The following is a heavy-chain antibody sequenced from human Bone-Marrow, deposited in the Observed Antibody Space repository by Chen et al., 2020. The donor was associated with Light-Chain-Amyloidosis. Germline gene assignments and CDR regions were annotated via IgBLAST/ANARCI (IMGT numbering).Heavy chain of an antibody. CDR1: GYTFPNNW. CDR3: ARRRDGYNFDY. D-gene: IGHD5-12*01. V-gene: IGHV5-51*01. J-gene: IGHJ4*02. CDR2: IYPDDSDA. Sequence: SGPEVKKPGESLKISCKGSGYTFPNNWIGWVRQMPGKGLEWMGVIYPDDSDARYSPSFEGQVTISADKSITTAYLQWRSLKASDTAMYYCARRRDGYNFDYWGQGTLVTVSS.